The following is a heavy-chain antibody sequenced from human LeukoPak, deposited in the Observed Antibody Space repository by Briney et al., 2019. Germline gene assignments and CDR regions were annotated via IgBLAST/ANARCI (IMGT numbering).Heavy chain of an antibody. J-gene: IGHJ3*02. D-gene: IGHD3-22*01. V-gene: IGHV1-69*13. CDR2: IIPIFGTA. Sequence: SVKVSCRASGGTFSSYAISWVRQAPGQGLEWMGGIIPIFGTANYAQKFQGRVTITADESTSTAYMELSSLRSEDTAVYYCARAGGDSSGYYRDAFDIWGQGTMVTVSS. CDR3: ARAGGDSSGYYRDAFDI. CDR1: GGTFSSYA.